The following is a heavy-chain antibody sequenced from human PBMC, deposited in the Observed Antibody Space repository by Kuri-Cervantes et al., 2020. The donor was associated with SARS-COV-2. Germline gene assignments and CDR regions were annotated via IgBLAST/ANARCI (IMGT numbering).Heavy chain of an antibody. D-gene: IGHD3-22*01. V-gene: IGHV4-34*01. CDR1: GGSFSGYY. CDR3: ARDPNYYDSSGYYYFDY. Sequence: ESLKISCAVYGGSFSGYYWSWIRQPPGKGLEWSGEINHSGSTNYNPSLKSRVTISVDTFKNQFSLKLSSVTAADTAVYYCARDPNYYDSSGYYYFDYWGQGTLVTVSS. J-gene: IGHJ4*02. CDR2: INHSGST.